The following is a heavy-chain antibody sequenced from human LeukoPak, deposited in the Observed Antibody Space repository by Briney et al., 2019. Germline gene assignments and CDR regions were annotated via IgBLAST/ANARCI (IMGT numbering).Heavy chain of an antibody. V-gene: IGHV4-59*01. D-gene: IGHD5-18*01. Sequence: SETLSLTCTVSGGSISSYYWTWIRQPPGKGLEWIGYIYDSWSTNFNPSLKSRVTISVDTSKNQFSLKLSSVTAADTAVYYCARGTRGYSYGYPDYWGQGTLVTVSS. CDR3: ARGTRGYSYGYPDY. CDR1: GGSISSYY. CDR2: IYDSWST. J-gene: IGHJ4*02.